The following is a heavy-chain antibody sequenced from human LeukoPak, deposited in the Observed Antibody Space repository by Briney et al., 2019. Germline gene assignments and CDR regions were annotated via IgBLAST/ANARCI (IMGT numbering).Heavy chain of an antibody. J-gene: IGHJ6*02. CDR3: ARDKGLSRFGESHVKTYHYYGMDV. V-gene: IGHV4-59*01. Sequence: GSLRLSCAASGFTFSSYAMSWVRQPPGKGLEWIGSIYYSGSTNYNPSLKSRVTISVDTSKNQFSLKLSSVTAADTAVYYCARDKGLSRFGESHVKTYHYYGMDVWGQGTTVTVSS. D-gene: IGHD3-10*01. CDR1: GFTFSSYA. CDR2: IYYSGST.